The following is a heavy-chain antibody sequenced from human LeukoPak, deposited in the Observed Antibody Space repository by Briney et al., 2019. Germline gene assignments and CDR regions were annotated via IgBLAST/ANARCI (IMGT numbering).Heavy chain of an antibody. J-gene: IGHJ4*02. CDR2: INSDGSST. CDR3: AKGSLVVVPAARPFDY. V-gene: IGHV3-74*01. CDR1: GFTFSSYW. Sequence: GGSLRLSCAAPGFTFSSYWMHWVRQAPGKGLVWVSRINSDGSSTSYADSVKGRFTISRDNAKNTLYLQMNSLRAEDTAVYYCAKGSLVVVPAARPFDYWGQGTLVTVSS. D-gene: IGHD2-2*01.